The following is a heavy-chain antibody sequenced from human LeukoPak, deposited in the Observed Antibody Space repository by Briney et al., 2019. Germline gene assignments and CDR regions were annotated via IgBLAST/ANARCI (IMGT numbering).Heavy chain of an antibody. J-gene: IGHJ3*02. CDR2: ISSNGGST. CDR1: GFTFSSYA. Sequence: GGSLRLSCAASGFTFSSYAMHWVRQAPGKGLEYVSAISSNGGSTYYANSVKGRFTISRDNSKNTLYLQMGSLRAEDMAVYYCARAGGTKGAFDIRGQGTMVTVSS. V-gene: IGHV3-64*01. D-gene: IGHD1-14*01. CDR3: ARAGGTKGAFDI.